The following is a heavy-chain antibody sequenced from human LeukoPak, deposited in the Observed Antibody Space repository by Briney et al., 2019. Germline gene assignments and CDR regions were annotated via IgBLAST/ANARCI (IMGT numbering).Heavy chain of an antibody. Sequence: GGSLRLSCATSGPTVRSNYMTWVRQAPGKGLEWVSFIYTDGRTYYADSVKGRFTISRDNSKNTLYLHMNGLRAEDTALYYCARDRYDDSGYYEYWGQGTLVTASS. V-gene: IGHV3-53*01. J-gene: IGHJ4*02. CDR3: ARDRYDDSGYYEY. CDR2: IYTDGRT. D-gene: IGHD3-22*01. CDR1: GPTVRSNY.